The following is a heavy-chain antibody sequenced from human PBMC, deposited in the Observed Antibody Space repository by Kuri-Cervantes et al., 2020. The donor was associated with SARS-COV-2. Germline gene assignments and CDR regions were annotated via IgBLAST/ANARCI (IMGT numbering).Heavy chain of an antibody. J-gene: IGHJ6*02. D-gene: IGHD6-25*01. CDR3: ASSPESGTYYYYYDMDV. CDR1: VGTFSSYA. Sequence: SVKVSCNASVGTFSSYAIIWVRQAPGQELEWMGWIIPIFGTANYSQKFQGRVTITSDKSTSTAYMELSSLRCEDTAVYYCASSPESGTYYYYYDMDVWGQGTTVTVSS. CDR2: IIPIFGTA. V-gene: IGHV1-69*06.